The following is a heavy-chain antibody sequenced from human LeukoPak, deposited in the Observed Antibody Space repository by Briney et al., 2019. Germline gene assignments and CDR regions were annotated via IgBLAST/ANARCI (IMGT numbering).Heavy chain of an antibody. CDR3: ARASSFPYSYGQGAYYSYYYMDG. V-gene: IGHV4-4*07. Sequence: SETLPLTCTVSGGSISSYYWSCIRQPAGKGLEWIGRIYTSGSTHYNPSLKSRVTMSVDTSKNQFSLNLSSVTAADTAVYYCARASSFPYSYGQGAYYSYYYMDGWGKGTTVTVSS. CDR1: GGSISSYY. D-gene: IGHD5-18*01. J-gene: IGHJ6*03. CDR2: IYTSGST.